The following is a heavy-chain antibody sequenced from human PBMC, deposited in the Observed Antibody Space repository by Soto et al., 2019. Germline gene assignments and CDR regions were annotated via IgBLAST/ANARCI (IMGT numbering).Heavy chain of an antibody. CDR2: ITSDETGT. D-gene: IGHD3-3*01. CDR1: GITFSSSW. CDR3: ARDQRTYEYGIEV. Sequence: GGSLRLSCAASGITFSSSWMHWVRQAPGKGLVWVSRITSDETGTTYADFVKGRFTISRDNAKNTLFLQMNSLRVEDTAVYYCARDQRTYEYGIEVWGQGTTVTVSS. V-gene: IGHV3-74*01. J-gene: IGHJ6*02.